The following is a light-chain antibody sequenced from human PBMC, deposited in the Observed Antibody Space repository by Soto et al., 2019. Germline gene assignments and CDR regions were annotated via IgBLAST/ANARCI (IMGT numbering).Light chain of an antibody. CDR1: SRDVGNYNG. CDR2: EVT. J-gene: IGLJ3*02. CDR3: SSAASSGTLV. Sequence: QSALTQPPSVSGSPGQSVTISCTGTSRDVGNYNGVSWYQQPPGTAPKLMIYEVTNRPSGVPDRFSGSKSGNTASLTISGLQPEDEADYYCSSAASSGTLVFGGGTKLTVL. V-gene: IGLV2-18*02.